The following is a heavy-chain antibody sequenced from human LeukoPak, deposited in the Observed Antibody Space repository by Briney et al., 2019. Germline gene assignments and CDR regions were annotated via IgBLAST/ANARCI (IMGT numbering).Heavy chain of an antibody. J-gene: IGHJ6*02. V-gene: IGHV3-74*01. CDR2: IHSDGSST. D-gene: IGHD2-8*01. CDR3: ACTATPYYYGMDV. CDR1: GFTFSSYW. Sequence: GGSLRLSCAASGFTFSSYWMHWLRQAPGKGLVWVSRIHSDGSSTSYADSVKGRFTISRDNSKNTLYLQMNSLRAEDTAVYYCACTATPYYYGMDVWGQGTTVTVSS.